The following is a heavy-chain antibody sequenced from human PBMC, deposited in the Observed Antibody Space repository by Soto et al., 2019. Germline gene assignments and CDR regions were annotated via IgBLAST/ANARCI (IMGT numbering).Heavy chain of an antibody. J-gene: IGHJ4*02. V-gene: IGHV4-34*01. D-gene: IGHD6-13*01. Sequence: QVQLQQWGAGLLKPSETLSLTCAVYGGSFSGYYWSWIRQPPGKGLEWIGEINQSGSTNYNPSLKSRATISVDTSKTQFPLKLSSVPAAGTAVYYWARTYSSSWSPFDYWGQGTLVTVSS. CDR2: INQSGST. CDR3: ARTYSSSWSPFDY. CDR1: GGSFSGYY.